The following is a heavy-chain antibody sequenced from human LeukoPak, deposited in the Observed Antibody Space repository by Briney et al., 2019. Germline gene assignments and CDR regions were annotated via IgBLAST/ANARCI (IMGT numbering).Heavy chain of an antibody. CDR3: ARGNSAWFGELLHPGA. J-gene: IGHJ4*02. CDR1: GFTFSSYW. CDR2: IKQDASDK. V-gene: IGHV3-7*01. D-gene: IGHD3-10*01. Sequence: SGGSLRLSCAASGFTFSSYWMSWVRQAPGKGLEWVTNIKQDASDKYHGDPVRGRLTISRDTAKNSLYLKMKSLRSEATAVYYCARGNSAWFGELLHPGAWGQRTLVSVSS.